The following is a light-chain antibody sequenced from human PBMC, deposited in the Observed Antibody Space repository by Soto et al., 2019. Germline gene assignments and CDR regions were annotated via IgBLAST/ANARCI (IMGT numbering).Light chain of an antibody. V-gene: IGKV3-20*01. CDR2: GAY. J-gene: IGKJ1*01. CDR1: QSVRNSY. Sequence: EIILTQSPDTLSLSPGERATLSCRASQSVRNSYLAWYQQKPGQAPRLLIYGAYTRATGIPVRFSGSGSGTDFTLTISRLEPEDFAVYYCQQYGSSPPVTFGQGTKVDIK. CDR3: QQYGSSPPVT.